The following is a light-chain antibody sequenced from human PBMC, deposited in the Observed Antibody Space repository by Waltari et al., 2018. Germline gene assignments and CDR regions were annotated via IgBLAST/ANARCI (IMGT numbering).Light chain of an antibody. CDR1: QTINNNF. Sequence: IVLTQSPHPRSLSPGKRATLSCRASQTINNNFLVCYQQKPGQAPRLLIHGASSRATGFPVMFGGSGSGTDFTLTISMLEPEDVAVYYCQQYDGSILTFGGGTKVEI. CDR2: GAS. J-gene: IGKJ4*01. CDR3: QQYDGSILT. V-gene: IGKV3-20*01.